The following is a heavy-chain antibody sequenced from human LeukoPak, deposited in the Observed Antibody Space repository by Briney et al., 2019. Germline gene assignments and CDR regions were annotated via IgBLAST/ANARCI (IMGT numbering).Heavy chain of an antibody. CDR1: GGSVSSYY. CDR2: IYYSGST. V-gene: IGHV4-59*02. CDR3: ASGGAGIAAAP. J-gene: IGHJ3*01. D-gene: IGHD6-13*01. Sequence: PSGTLSLTCTVSGGSVSSYYWSWIRQPPGKGLEWIGYIYYSGSTNYNPSLKSRVTMSIDTSKNQFSLKLNSVTAADTAVYFCASGGAGIAAAPWGQGTMVTVSS.